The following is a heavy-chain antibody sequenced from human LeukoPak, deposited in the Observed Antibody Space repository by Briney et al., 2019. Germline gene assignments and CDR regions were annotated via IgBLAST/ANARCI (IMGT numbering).Heavy chain of an antibody. J-gene: IGHJ4*02. Sequence: GGSLRLSCAASGFTFRSYAMTWVRQAPGKGLEWVSGISDCGGSTYFAVSVKGRFTISRDNSKNTLYLQMNSLRAEDTAVYYCAKAVSTTTGFFDYWGQGTLVTVPS. V-gene: IGHV3-23*01. CDR2: ISDCGGST. CDR3: AKAVSTTTGFFDY. D-gene: IGHD2-8*01. CDR1: GFTFRSYA.